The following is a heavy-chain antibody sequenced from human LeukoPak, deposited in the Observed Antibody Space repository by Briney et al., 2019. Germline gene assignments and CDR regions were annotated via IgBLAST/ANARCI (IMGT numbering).Heavy chain of an antibody. J-gene: IGHJ4*02. D-gene: IGHD2-2*01. CDR1: GFTFSNYC. CDR3: ARALDSSSSRYQAFEE. V-gene: IGHV3-7*01. Sequence: GGSLRLSCSASGFTFSNYCMRWVRQAPGKGLEWVANIKQGESKKYYVDSVKGRFTISRDNAKSTLYLQMNSLRAEDTAVYYCARALDSSSSRYQAFEEWGQGTLVTVSS. CDR2: IKQGESKK.